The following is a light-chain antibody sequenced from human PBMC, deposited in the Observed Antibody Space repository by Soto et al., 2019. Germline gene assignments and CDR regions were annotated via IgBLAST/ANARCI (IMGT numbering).Light chain of an antibody. CDR1: QSVSSN. CDR3: QQYNNWPPT. Sequence: EIVLTQSPATLSVSAGGTVTLSCRASQSVSSNLAWYQQKPGQAPRLLIYDASTRDTGIPARFSGSGSGTEFTLTISSLQSEGFAVYYCQQYNNWPPTFGQGTKVDIK. V-gene: IGKV3D-15*01. J-gene: IGKJ1*01. CDR2: DAS.